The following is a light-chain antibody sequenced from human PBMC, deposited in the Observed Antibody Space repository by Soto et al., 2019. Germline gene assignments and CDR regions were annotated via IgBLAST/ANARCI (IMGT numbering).Light chain of an antibody. CDR2: AAS. CDR3: QQYNTWPPIT. V-gene: IGKV3-15*01. J-gene: IGKJ3*01. CDR1: QSVSGN. Sequence: EIVMTQSPATLSVSPGERATLSCRASQSVSGNLAWYQQKPGQAPRLLIYAASTRATGIPARFSGSGSGTEFTLTISSLQSEDCAVYYCQQYNTWPPITFGPGTKVDIK.